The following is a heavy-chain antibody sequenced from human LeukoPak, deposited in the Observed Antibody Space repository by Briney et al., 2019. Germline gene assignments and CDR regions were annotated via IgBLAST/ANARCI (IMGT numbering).Heavy chain of an antibody. CDR3: ARVRTTVINTASYYFDY. V-gene: IGHV3-48*03. CDR2: ISTSGTIT. D-gene: IGHD4-11*01. CDR1: GFTFSIYE. J-gene: IGHJ4*02. Sequence: PGGSLRLSCGASGFTFSIYEMNWVRQAPGKGLEWLLYISTSGTITYYADSVKGRFTISRDNPNNSLYLQMNSLRAEDTAVYYCARVRTTVINTASYYFDYWGQGTLVTVSA.